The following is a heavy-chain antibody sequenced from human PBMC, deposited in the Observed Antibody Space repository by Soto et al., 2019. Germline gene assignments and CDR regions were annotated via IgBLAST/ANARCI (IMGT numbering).Heavy chain of an antibody. CDR2: ISSSSSYI. J-gene: IGHJ4*02. D-gene: IGHD2-2*01. CDR3: ASPSFEYGIFDY. V-gene: IGHV3-21*01. CDR1: GFTFSSYS. Sequence: GGSLRLSCAASGFTFSSYSMNWVRQAPGKGLEWVSSISSSSSYIYYADSVRGRFTISRDNAKNSLYLQMNSLRAEDTAVYYCASPSFEYGIFDYCGQGTLVTVSS.